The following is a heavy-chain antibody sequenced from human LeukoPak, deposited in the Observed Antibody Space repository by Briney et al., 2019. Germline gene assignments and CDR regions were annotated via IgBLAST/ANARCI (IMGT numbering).Heavy chain of an antibody. D-gene: IGHD1-26*01. J-gene: IGHJ3*02. CDR2: IIPIFGTA. CDR3: ARGYSELRVQDAFDI. V-gene: IGHV1-69*13. Sequence: SVTVSCKASGGTFSSYAISWVRQAPGQGLEWMGGIIPIFGTANYAQKFQGRVTITADESTSTAYMELSSLRSEDTAVYYCARGYSELRVQDAFDIWGQGTMVTVSS. CDR1: GGTFSSYA.